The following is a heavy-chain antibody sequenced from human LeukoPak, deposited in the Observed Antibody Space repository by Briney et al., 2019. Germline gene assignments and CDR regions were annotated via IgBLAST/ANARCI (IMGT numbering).Heavy chain of an antibody. Sequence: AASVKVSCKASGYTFTSYGISWVRQAPGQGLEWMGWISAYNGNTNYAQKPQGRVTMATDTSTSTAYMELRSLRSDDTAVYYCASGSGYYYADYYFDYWGQGTLVTVSS. CDR1: GYTFTSYG. CDR3: ASGSGYYYADYYFDY. CDR2: ISAYNGNT. D-gene: IGHD3-22*01. V-gene: IGHV1-18*01. J-gene: IGHJ4*02.